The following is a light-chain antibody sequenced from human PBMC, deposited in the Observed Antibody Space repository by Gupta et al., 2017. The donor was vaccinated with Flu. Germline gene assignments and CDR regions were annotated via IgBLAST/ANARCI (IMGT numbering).Light chain of an antibody. Sequence: ALTQPPSASGSPGQPATISFAGTSSDVGGYNFVYWYQQPPCKAPKLMIYETSKPPSGVPARFSGSKTGNTASLTVSGRRKEAEADYYCSSDAGGNTGIFGTGTKVTVL. V-gene: IGLV2-8*01. J-gene: IGLJ1*01. CDR3: SSDAGGNTGI. CDR2: ETS. CDR1: SSDVGGYNF.